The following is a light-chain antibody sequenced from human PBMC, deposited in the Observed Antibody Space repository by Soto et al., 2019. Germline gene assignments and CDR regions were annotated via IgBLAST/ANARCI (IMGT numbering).Light chain of an antibody. Sequence: QSVLTQPASVSGSPGQSITISCTGTSSDVGGYNYVSWYQQHPGKATKLMIYDVSDRPSGVSNRFSGSKSGNTASLTISGLQAEDEADYYCSSYTSGFYVFGTGTKVTVL. CDR2: DVS. CDR3: SSYTSGFYV. CDR1: SSDVGGYNY. J-gene: IGLJ1*01. V-gene: IGLV2-14*01.